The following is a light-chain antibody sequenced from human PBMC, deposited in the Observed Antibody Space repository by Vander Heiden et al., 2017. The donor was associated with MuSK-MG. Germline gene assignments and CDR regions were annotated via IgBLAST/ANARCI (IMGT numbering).Light chain of an antibody. V-gene: IGKV4-1*01. CDR2: WAS. CDR1: QSVLYSSNNKNY. CDR3: QQYVSNHGSIT. Sequence: DIVMTQSPDSLAVSLGERATINCKSSQSVLYSSNNKNYLAWYQHKPGQPPELLIYWASTREYGVTDRFSGSGAGPDFTLTISSRQADDVALYYCQQYVSNHGSITFGQGTLLEIK. J-gene: IGKJ5*01.